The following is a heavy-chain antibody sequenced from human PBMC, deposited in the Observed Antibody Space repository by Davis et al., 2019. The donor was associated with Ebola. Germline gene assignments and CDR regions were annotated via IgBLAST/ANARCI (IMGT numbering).Heavy chain of an antibody. D-gene: IGHD1-1*01. J-gene: IGHJ4*02. V-gene: IGHV4-59*05. CDR1: GGSFTDYF. CDR2: IYYTGST. CDR3: GYNGFDF. Sequence: MPSETLSLTCAVYGGSFTDYFWSWIRQLPGKGLEWIGSIYYTGSTYYNPSLKSRVTISVDTSKNQFSLKLSSVTAADTAVYYCGYNGFDFWGQGTLVTVSS.